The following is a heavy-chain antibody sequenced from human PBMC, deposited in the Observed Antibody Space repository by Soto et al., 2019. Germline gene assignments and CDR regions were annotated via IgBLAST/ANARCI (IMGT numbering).Heavy chain of an antibody. Sequence: SVKDSCKASGGNPSNSAISWVRQAPGQGLEWMGGIIPIFGTANYAQKFQGRVTITADESTSTAYMELSSLRSEDTAVYYCAAREWELKDYYYGMDVWGQGTTVTVSS. V-gene: IGHV1-69*13. J-gene: IGHJ6*02. CDR2: IIPIFGTA. CDR1: GGNPSNSA. D-gene: IGHD1-26*01. CDR3: AAREWELKDYYYGMDV.